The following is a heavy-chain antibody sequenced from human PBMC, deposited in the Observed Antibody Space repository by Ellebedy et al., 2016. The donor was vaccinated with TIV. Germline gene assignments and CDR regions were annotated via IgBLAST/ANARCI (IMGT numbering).Heavy chain of an antibody. Sequence: SETLSLXCAVYVGPFNDYFWTWIRQPPGKGLEWIGEISHSGGSTYNPSLKSRVTIAVDTSKNQFSLKLTSLTAADTAVYYCARGTLKYFDSWGQGTLVTVSS. CDR3: ARGTLKYFDS. CDR1: VGPFNDYF. CDR2: ISHSGGS. J-gene: IGHJ4*02. V-gene: IGHV4-34*01.